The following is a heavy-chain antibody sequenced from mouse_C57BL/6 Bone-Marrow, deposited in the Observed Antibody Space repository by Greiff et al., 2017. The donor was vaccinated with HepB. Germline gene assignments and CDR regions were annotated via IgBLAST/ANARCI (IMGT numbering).Heavy chain of an antibody. Sequence: VHVKQSGAELVRPGASVKLSCTASGFNIKDYCMHWVKQRPEQGLEWIGRIDPEDGDTEYAPKFQGKATMTADTSSNTAYLQLSSLTSEDTAVYYCTLYYYGSLDYWGQGTTLTVSS. CDR1: GFNIKDYC. CDR3: TLYYYGSLDY. V-gene: IGHV14-1*01. CDR2: IDPEDGDT. J-gene: IGHJ2*01. D-gene: IGHD1-1*01.